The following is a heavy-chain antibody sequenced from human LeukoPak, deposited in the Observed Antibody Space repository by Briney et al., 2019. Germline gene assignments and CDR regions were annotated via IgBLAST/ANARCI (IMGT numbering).Heavy chain of an antibody. CDR1: GFTFSSYS. J-gene: IGHJ5*02. CDR3: ARGLYGRVAANWFDP. CDR2: ISSSSSYI. V-gene: IGHV3-21*01. Sequence: GGSLRLSCAASGFTFSSYSMNWVRQAPGKGLEWVSSISSSSSYIYYAVSVKGRFTISRDNAKNSLYLQMNSLRAEDTAVYYCARGLYGRVAANWFDPWGQGTLVTVSS. D-gene: IGHD4-17*01.